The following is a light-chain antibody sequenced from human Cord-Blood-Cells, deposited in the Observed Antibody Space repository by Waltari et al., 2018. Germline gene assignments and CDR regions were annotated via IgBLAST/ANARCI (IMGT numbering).Light chain of an antibody. CDR3: QQYNNWPYT. V-gene: IGKV3-15*01. CDR1: QRVSSN. CDR2: GAS. Sequence: EIVMTQSPATLSVSPGERANLSCKASQRVSSNLAWYQQKPGHAPRLLIYGASTRATGIPARFSGSGSGTEFTLTISSLQSEDFAVYYCQQYNNWPYTFGQGTKLEIK. J-gene: IGKJ2*01.